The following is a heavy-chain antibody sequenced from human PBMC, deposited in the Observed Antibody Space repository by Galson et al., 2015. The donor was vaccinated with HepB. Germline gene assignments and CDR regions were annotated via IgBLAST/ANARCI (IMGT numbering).Heavy chain of an antibody. D-gene: IGHD7-27*01. CDR2: INPNTGGT. V-gene: IGHV1-2*06. CDR1: GYSFTGYY. J-gene: IGHJ6*02. CDR3: ARETGDNFYYYAFDV. Sequence: SVKVSCKASGYSFTGYYIHWVRQAPGQGLEWMGRINPNTGGTDYAQNFRDRVTMTRDTSISTAYVDLSRLTSDGTAIYYCARETGDNFYYYAFDVWGQGTTVTVSS.